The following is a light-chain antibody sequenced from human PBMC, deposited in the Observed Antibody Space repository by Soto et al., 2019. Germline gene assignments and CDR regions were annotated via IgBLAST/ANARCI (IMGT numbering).Light chain of an antibody. CDR1: SSDIGGYNY. J-gene: IGLJ2*01. V-gene: IGLV2-14*01. CDR3: SSYTSSSTPHVV. Sequence: QSALTQPAFVSGSPGQSITISCTGTSSDIGGYNYVSWYQQHPGKAPKLMSYDVMNRTSGVSNRFSSSKSGNKAPLTIYGLRAEDEADYYCSSYTSSSTPHVVFGGGTKPTV. CDR2: DVM.